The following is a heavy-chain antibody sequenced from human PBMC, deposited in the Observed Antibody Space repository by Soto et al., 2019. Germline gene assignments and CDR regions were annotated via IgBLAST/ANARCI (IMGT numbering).Heavy chain of an antibody. Sequence: EVQLLESGGGLVQPGGSLRLSCTASGFTFSNYAMGWVRQAPGKGLEWVSVISGGADDTHYADSVKGRFTISRDNSKNALYVQMDILRAEDTAVYYCAKAMSGYYAPLDYWGQGMRVTVSS. V-gene: IGHV3-23*01. CDR2: ISGGADDT. CDR3: AKAMSGYYAPLDY. D-gene: IGHD3-22*01. CDR1: GFTFSNYA. J-gene: IGHJ4*02.